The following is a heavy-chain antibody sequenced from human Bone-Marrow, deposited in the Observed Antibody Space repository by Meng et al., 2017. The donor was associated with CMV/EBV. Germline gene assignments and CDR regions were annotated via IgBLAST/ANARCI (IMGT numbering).Heavy chain of an antibody. CDR1: GFTFSSYS. V-gene: IGHV3-21*04. Sequence: GGSLRLSCAASGFTFSSYSMNWVRQAPGKGLEWVSSISSSSSYIYYADSVKGRFTISRDNAKNSLYLQMNSLRAEDTAVYYCARDAPNDYGDHGAFDIWGQGTMVTVSS. CDR2: ISSSSSYI. D-gene: IGHD4-17*01. CDR3: ARDAPNDYGDHGAFDI. J-gene: IGHJ3*02.